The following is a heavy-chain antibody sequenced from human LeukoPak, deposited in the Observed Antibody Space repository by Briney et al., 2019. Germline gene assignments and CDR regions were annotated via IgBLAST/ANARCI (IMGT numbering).Heavy chain of an antibody. CDR2: IRRKAYGGTP. Sequence: PGGSLRLSCTASGFNFGDYAMSWVRQAPGKGLEWLGFIRRKAYGGTPQHAASSEGRFTISRDDSKSIVYLQMNSLKTEDTAVYYCARAADLGSWGQGTLVTVSS. J-gene: IGHJ5*01. CDR3: ARAADLGS. CDR1: GFNFGDYA. V-gene: IGHV3-49*04.